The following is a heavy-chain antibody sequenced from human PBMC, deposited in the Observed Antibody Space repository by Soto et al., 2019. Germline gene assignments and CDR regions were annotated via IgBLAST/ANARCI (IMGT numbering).Heavy chain of an antibody. CDR1: GGSISSYY. CDR3: ARDPNSSSSYFDY. CDR2: IYYSGST. D-gene: IGHD6-6*01. Sequence: SETLSLTCTVSGGSISSYYWSWIRQPPGKGLEWIGYIYYSGSTNYSPALKSRVTISVDTSKNQFSLKLSSVTAADTAVYYCARDPNSSSSYFDYWGQGTLVTVSS. V-gene: IGHV4-59*01. J-gene: IGHJ4*02.